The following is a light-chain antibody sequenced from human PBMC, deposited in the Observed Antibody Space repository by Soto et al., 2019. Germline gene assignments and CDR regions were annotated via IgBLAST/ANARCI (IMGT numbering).Light chain of an antibody. Sequence: DIQMTQSPSSLSASVGDRVTITCRASQGMSNYLAWYQQKPGKVPKLLIYAASTLQSGVPSRFSGSGSGTDFTLTISSLQPEDVATYYCQKYNSAPLTFGPGTKVDI. CDR1: QGMSNY. CDR3: QKYNSAPLT. V-gene: IGKV1-27*01. J-gene: IGKJ3*01. CDR2: AAS.